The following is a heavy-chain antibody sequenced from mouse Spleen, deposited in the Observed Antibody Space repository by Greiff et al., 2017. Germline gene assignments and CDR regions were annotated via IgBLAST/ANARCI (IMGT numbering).Heavy chain of an antibody. V-gene: IGHV5-9-3*01. Sequence: EVQGVESGGGLVKPGGSLKLSCAASGFTFSSYAMSWVRQTPEKRLEWVATISSGGSYTYYPDSVKGRFTISRDNAKNTLYLQMSSLRSEDTAMYYCARQAYGSRTYYYAMDYWGQGTSVTVSS. D-gene: IGHD1-1*01. J-gene: IGHJ4*01. CDR2: ISSGGSYT. CDR1: GFTFSSYA. CDR3: ARQAYGSRTYYYAMDY.